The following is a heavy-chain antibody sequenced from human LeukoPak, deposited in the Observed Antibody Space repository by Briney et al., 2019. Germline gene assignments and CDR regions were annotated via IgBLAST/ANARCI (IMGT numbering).Heavy chain of an antibody. CDR2: ISSSSSYI. Sequence: GGSLRLSCEASGFTFSSYSMNWVRQAPGKGLEWVSSISSSSSYIYYADSVKGRFTISRDNAKNSLYLQMNSLRAEDTAVYYCARLLVSSYVFDYWGQGTLVTVSS. V-gene: IGHV3-21*01. J-gene: IGHJ4*02. CDR1: GFTFSSYS. D-gene: IGHD2-15*01. CDR3: ARLLVSSYVFDY.